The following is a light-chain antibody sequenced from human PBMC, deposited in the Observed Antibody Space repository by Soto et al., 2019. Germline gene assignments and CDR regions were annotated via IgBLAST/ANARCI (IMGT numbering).Light chain of an antibody. V-gene: IGLV2-18*02. J-gene: IGLJ2*01. CDR2: EVS. Sequence: QSALTQPPSVSGSPGQSVTISCTGTSSDVGSYNRVSWYQQPPGTAPKLMIYEVSNRPSGVPDRFSGSKSGNTASLTISGLQAEDEADYYCSSYTSSSTFVVFGGGTKLTFL. CDR1: SSDVGSYNR. CDR3: SSYTSSSTFVV.